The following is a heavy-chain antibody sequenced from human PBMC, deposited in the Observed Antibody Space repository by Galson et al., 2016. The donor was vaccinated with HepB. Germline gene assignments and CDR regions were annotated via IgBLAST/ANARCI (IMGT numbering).Heavy chain of an antibody. D-gene: IGHD2-2*01. CDR1: GFTFITYG. CDR3: AKDPYAVVSRPEYFQH. J-gene: IGHJ1*01. CDR2: IWYDGSNK. V-gene: IGHV3-33*06. Sequence: SLRLSCAASGFTFITYGMHWVRQAPGKGLEWVAVIWYDGSNKYYADSVKGRFTISRDNSKNTLFLQLNSLRAEDTAVYYCAKDPYAVVSRPEYFQHWGQGTLVTVSS.